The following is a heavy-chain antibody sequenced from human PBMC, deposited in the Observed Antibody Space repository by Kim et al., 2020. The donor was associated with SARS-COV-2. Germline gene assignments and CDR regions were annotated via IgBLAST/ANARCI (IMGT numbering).Heavy chain of an antibody. Sequence: ASVKVSCKASGYTFTSYDLNWVRQATGQGLEWMGWMNPNIGNAGYAQKFQGRVTMTMDPSITTAYMELSSLRSEDTAVYYCARGVRTISNYDYWVQGTLV. J-gene: IGHJ4*02. CDR3: ARGVRTISNYDY. V-gene: IGHV1-8*01. CDR1: GYTFTSYD. CDR2: MNPNIGNA. D-gene: IGHD3-9*01.